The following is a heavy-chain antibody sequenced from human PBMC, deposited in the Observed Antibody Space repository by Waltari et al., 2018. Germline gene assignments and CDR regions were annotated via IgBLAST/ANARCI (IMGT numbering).Heavy chain of an antibody. Sequence: QVQLQQWGAGLLKPSETLSLTCAVYGGSFSSYYCSWLRQPPWKRLEWLGEMNHVVSTNDNPSLNRRVSISVHTSEDQFALKVISVSAADTAVYYCARARVVRGLTPYCGQGTPVTVSS. CDR2: MNHVVST. D-gene: IGHD3-10*01. CDR3: ARARVVRGLTPY. J-gene: IGHJ4*02. CDR1: GGSFSSYY. V-gene: IGHV4-34*01.